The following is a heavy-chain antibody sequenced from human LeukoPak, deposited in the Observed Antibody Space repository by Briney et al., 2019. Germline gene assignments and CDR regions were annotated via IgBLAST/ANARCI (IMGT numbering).Heavy chain of an antibody. CDR3: AREGREWLSVGIDY. Sequence: PGGSLRLSCAASGFTFSSYATYWVRQAPCKGLNWVAVMSYDGSNKYYADSVKGRFTISRDNSKNTLYLQMNSLRAEETAVYYCAREGREWLSVGIDYWGQGTQVTVSS. CDR2: MSYDGSNK. CDR1: GFTFSSYA. D-gene: IGHD6-19*01. V-gene: IGHV3-30-3*01. J-gene: IGHJ4*02.